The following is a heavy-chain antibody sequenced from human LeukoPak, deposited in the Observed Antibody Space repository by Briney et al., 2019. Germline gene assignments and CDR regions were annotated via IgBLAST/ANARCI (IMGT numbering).Heavy chain of an antibody. Sequence: PGGSLRLSCAPSGFTFSSYEMNWVRQAPGKGLEWVSYISSSGSTIYYADSVKGRFTISRDNAKNSLFLEMTSLRADDTAVYYCARGFCSGGICYRITGTFDVWGQGTMVTVSS. CDR3: ARGFCSGGICYRITGTFDV. CDR1: GFTFSSYE. D-gene: IGHD2-15*01. V-gene: IGHV3-48*03. J-gene: IGHJ3*01. CDR2: ISSSGSTI.